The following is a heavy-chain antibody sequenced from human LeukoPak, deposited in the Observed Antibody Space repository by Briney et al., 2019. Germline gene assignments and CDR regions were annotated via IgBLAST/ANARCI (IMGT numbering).Heavy chain of an antibody. Sequence: GASVKVSCKASGYTFTSYGISWVRQAPGQGLEGMGWVSAYNGNTNYPQKLQGRVTMTTDTSTSTAYMELRSLRFDDTAVYYCARDYCSSTSCYVAFDPWGQGTLVTVSS. D-gene: IGHD2-2*01. CDR1: GYTFTSYG. CDR2: VSAYNGNT. V-gene: IGHV1-18*01. CDR3: ARDYCSSTSCYVAFDP. J-gene: IGHJ5*02.